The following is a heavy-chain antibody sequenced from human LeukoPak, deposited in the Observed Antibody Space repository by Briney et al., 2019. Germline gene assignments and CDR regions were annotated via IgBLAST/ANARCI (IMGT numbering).Heavy chain of an antibody. CDR3: AKEDYYYAPGGAFDI. Sequence: GGFLRLSCAASGFTFSSYGMHWVRQAPGKGLEWVAFIRYDGSNKYYADSVKGRFTISRDNSKNTLYLQMNSLRAGDTAVYYCAKEDYYYAPGGAFDIWGQGTMVTVSS. D-gene: IGHD3-10*01. CDR1: GFTFSSYG. J-gene: IGHJ3*02. CDR2: IRYDGSNK. V-gene: IGHV3-30*02.